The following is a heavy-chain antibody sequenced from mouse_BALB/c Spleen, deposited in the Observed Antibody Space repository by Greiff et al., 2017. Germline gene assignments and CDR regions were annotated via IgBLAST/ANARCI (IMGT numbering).Heavy chain of an antibody. Sequence: EVQLQQSGAELVKPGASVKLSCTASGFNIKDTYMHWVKQRPEQGLDWIGRIDPANGNTKYDPNFQGKATITADTSSNTAYLQLSSLTSEDTAVYYCTRRWDGDYWGQGTTLTVSS. CDR2: IDPANGNT. CDR1: GFNIKDTY. D-gene: IGHD4-1*01. CDR3: TRRWDGDY. V-gene: IGHV14-3*02. J-gene: IGHJ2*01.